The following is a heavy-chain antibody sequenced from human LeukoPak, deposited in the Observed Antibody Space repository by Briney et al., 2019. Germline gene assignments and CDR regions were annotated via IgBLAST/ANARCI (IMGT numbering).Heavy chain of an antibody. V-gene: IGHV1-69*04. J-gene: IGHJ3*02. Sequence: SVKVSCKASGGTLTTYGISWVRQAPGQGLEWMGRVIPVLNITDYAQSFQGRVTITADTSKNTAYMALSSLRSEDTAVYFCARAQYHYDSSGYFDALVIWGQGTRVTVSS. CDR1: GGTLTTYG. CDR3: ARAQYHYDSSGYFDALVI. CDR2: VIPVLNIT. D-gene: IGHD3-22*01.